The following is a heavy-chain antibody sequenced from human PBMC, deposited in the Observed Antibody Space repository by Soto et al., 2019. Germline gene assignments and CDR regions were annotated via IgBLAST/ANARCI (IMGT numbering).Heavy chain of an antibody. CDR3: AKESSGRTFDFDY. Sequence: PGGSLRLSCAASGFTFNIYAMSWVRQAPGKGLEWVSGIDGSGGDTYHADSVKGRFTISRDNSRNTLYLEMNSLRAEDTAIYYCAKESSGRTFDFDYWGQGTLVTVSS. CDR2: IDGSGGDT. CDR1: GFTFNIYA. V-gene: IGHV3-23*01. J-gene: IGHJ4*02. D-gene: IGHD6-19*01.